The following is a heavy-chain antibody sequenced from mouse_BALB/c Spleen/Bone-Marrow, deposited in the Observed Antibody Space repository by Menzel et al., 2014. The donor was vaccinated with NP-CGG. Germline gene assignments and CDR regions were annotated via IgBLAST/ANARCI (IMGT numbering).Heavy chain of an antibody. V-gene: IGHV1-5*01. CDR2: IYPGISDT. J-gene: IGHJ2*01. D-gene: IGHD3-1*01. CDR1: GYTFTSYW. Sequence: VQLKDSGTVLARPGASVKMSCKASGYTFTSYWMHWVNQRPGQGLEWIGAIYPGISDTSYNQKFKGKAKMTAVTSTSAACMELSSLTNEVSAVYYCTRSGKSCFDYWGQGTALTVSS. CDR3: TRSGKSCFDY.